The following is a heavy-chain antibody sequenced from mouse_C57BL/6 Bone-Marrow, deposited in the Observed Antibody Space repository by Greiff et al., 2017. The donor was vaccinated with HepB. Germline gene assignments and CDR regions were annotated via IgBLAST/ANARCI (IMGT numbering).Heavy chain of an antibody. CDR2: IDPANGNT. J-gene: IGHJ1*03. V-gene: IGHV14-3*01. CDR3: ARYDGYSWYFDV. Sequence: VQLQQSVAELVRPGASVKLSCTASGFTIKNTYMHWVKQRPEQGLEWIGRIDPANGNTKYAPKFQGKATITADTSSNTSYLQLSSLTSEDTANYYSARYDGYSWYFDVWGTGTTVTVTS. D-gene: IGHD2-3*01. CDR1: GFTIKNTY.